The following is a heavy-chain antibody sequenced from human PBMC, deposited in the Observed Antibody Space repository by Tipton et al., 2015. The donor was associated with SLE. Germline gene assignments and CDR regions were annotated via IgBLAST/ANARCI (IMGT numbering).Heavy chain of an antibody. CDR3: AKDLAYSGGLGY. V-gene: IGHV3-30*02. D-gene: IGHD5-12*01. Sequence: SLRLSCTASGFTFTSYGMHWVRQAPGKGLEWLAFIRYDGANKYYEDTVKDRFSISRDHYKNTLYLQMNSLSAEDTAVYYCAKDLAYSGGLGYWGQGTLVTVSS. CDR2: IRYDGANK. CDR1: GFTFTSYG. J-gene: IGHJ4*02.